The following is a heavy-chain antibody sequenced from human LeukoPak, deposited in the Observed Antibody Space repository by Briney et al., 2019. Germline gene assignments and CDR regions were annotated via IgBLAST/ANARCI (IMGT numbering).Heavy chain of an antibody. CDR1: SGSISGHY. Sequence: PSETLSLTCTVTSGSISGHYWSWIRQPAGKEMQWIGRIYTSGATNYNPSLKSRVTMSVDTSKNQFSPKLSSVTATDTAVYYCASSRLGYCSGGSCYGLDYWGQGTLVTVSS. V-gene: IGHV4-4*07. J-gene: IGHJ4*02. CDR3: ASSRLGYCSGGSCYGLDY. CDR2: IYTSGAT. D-gene: IGHD2-15*01.